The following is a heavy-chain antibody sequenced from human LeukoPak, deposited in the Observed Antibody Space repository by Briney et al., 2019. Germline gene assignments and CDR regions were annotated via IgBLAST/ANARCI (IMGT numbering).Heavy chain of an antibody. CDR2: ISYDGSNK. D-gene: IGHD3-3*01. V-gene: IGHV3-30*04. CDR3: ARGDITIFGVVIPHYFDY. J-gene: IGHJ4*02. Sequence: GGSLRLSCAASGFTFSSYAMHWVRQAPGKGLEWVAVISYDGSNKYYADSVKGRFTISRDNAKNSLYLQMNSLRAEDTAVYYCARGDITIFGVVIPHYFDYWGQGTLVTVSS. CDR1: GFTFSSYA.